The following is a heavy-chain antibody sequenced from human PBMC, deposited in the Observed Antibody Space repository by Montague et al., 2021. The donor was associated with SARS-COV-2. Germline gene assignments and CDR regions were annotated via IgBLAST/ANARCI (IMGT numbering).Heavy chain of an antibody. CDR2: VSASGST. Sequence: SETLSLTCTVSGDFISYFYWSCIRQPAGKGLEWIGRVSASGSTNYNPSLNSRVTMSVDTSKKHFSLRLSPVTAADTAVYYCARDVVAAPGTFDYWGQGTLVTVSS. J-gene: IGHJ4*02. V-gene: IGHV4-4*07. CDR1: GDFISYFY. D-gene: IGHD6-13*01. CDR3: ARDVVAAPGTFDY.